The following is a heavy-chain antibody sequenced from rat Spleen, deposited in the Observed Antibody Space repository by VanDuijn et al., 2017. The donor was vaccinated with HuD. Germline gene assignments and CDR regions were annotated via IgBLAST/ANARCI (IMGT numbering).Heavy chain of an antibody. V-gene: IGHV5-31*01. D-gene: IGHD1-10*01. J-gene: IGHJ2*01. CDR3: TRGNDYALDY. Sequence: EVQLVESGGGLVQPGRSLKLACVASGFTFTNYWMTWIRQAPGKGLEWVATISYDGSSIYYRNSVKGRFTLSRDNAKSTLYLQMDSLRSEDMATYYCTRGNDYALDYWGQGIMVTVSS. CDR2: ISYDGSSI. CDR1: GFTFTNYW.